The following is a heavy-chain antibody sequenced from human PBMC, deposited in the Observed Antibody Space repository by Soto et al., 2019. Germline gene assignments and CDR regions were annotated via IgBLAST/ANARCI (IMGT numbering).Heavy chain of an antibody. J-gene: IGHJ4*02. D-gene: IGHD4-17*01. CDR2: ISYDGSNK. CDR1: GFTFSSYA. V-gene: IGHV3-30-3*01. CDR3: ARVPTVTPVFFDY. Sequence: GGSLRLSCAASGFTFSSYAMHWVRQAPGKGLEWVAVISYDGSNKYYADSVKGRFTISRDNSKNTLYLQMNSLRAENTAVYYCARVPTVTPVFFDYWGQGTLVTVSS.